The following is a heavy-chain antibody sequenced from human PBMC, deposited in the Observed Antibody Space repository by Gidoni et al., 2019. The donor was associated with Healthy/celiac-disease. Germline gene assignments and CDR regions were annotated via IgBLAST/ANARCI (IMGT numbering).Heavy chain of an antibody. CDR2: IWYDGSNK. J-gene: IGHJ4*02. Sequence: QVQLVESGGGVVQPGRSLRLSCAASGFTFSSYGMHWVRQAPGKGLEWVAVIWYDGSNKYYADSVKGRFTISRDNSKNTLYLQMNSLRAEDTAVYYCAREDGDSSGYLYFDYWGQGTLVTVSS. CDR1: GFTFSSYG. V-gene: IGHV3-33*01. CDR3: AREDGDSSGYLYFDY. D-gene: IGHD3-22*01.